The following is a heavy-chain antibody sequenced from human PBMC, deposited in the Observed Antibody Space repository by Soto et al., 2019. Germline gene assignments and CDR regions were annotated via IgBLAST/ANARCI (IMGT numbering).Heavy chain of an antibody. CDR1: GFTFSSYS. J-gene: IGHJ6*02. CDR3: ARDLSLGIVLMVYATYYGMDV. Sequence: GGSLRLSCAASGFTFSSYSMNWVRQAPGKGLEWVSSISSSSSYIYYEDSVKGRFTISRDNAKNSLYLQMNSLRAEDKAVYYCARDLSLGIVLMVYATYYGMDVWGQGTTVTVSS. D-gene: IGHD2-8*01. V-gene: IGHV3-21*01. CDR2: ISSSSSYI.